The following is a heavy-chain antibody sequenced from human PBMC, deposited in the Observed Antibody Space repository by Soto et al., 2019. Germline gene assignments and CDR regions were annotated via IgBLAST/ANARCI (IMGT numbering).Heavy chain of an antibody. J-gene: IGHJ6*02. V-gene: IGHV1-2*04. CDR1: GYTFTGYY. CDR3: ERGEGTRSITIFGLVIPRSPGAYYYYGMDV. CDR2: INPNSGGT. Sequence: ASVKVSCKASGYTFTGYYMHWVRQAPGLGLEWRGWINPNSGGTNYAQKFQGWVTMTRDTSISTAYMELSRLRSDNTAVYYCERGEGTRSITIFGLVIPRSPGAYYYYGMDVWSQGTTVTASS. D-gene: IGHD3-3*01.